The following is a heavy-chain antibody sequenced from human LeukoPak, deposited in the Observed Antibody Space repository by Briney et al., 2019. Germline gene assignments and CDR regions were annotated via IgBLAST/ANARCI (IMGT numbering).Heavy chain of an antibody. CDR3: ATDQNGYYYYGMDV. D-gene: IGHD1-1*01. Sequence: ASVKVSCKASGYSFIDNYVHWVRQAPGQGLEWLGWMNPKSGGRNSAQKFQGRVTMTEDTSTDTAYMELSSLRSEDTAVYYCATDQNGYYYYGMDVWGQGTTVTVSS. V-gene: IGHV1-2*02. J-gene: IGHJ6*02. CDR1: GYSFIDNY. CDR2: MNPKSGGR.